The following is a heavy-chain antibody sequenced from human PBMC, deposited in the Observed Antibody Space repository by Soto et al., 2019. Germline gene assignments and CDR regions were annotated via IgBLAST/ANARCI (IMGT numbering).Heavy chain of an antibody. CDR3: ATRTYIFFILTGYSPPHLLDY. CDR2: IYYSGST. CDR1: GGPISSYY. Sequence: LSLTCTVSGGPISSYYWSWIGQPPGKGLERIGYIYYSGSTNYNPSLKSRVTISVDTSKNQFSLKLSSVTAADTAVYYCATRTYIFFILTGYSPPHLLDYSGQRSLDTGSS. V-gene: IGHV4-59*01. J-gene: IGHJ4*01. D-gene: IGHD3-9*01.